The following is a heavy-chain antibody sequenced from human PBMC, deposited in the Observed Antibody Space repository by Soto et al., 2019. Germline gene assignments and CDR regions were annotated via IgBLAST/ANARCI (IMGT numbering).Heavy chain of an antibody. CDR2: IKQDGSEK. D-gene: IGHD4-4*01. CDR1: GFTFSSYW. Sequence: PGGSLRLSCAASGFTFSSYWMSWVRQAPGKGLEWVANIKQDGSEKYYVDSVKGRFTISRDNAKNSLYLQMNSLRAEDTAVYYCAKRSYTVMRGALDIWGQGPMVPSPQ. CDR3: AKRSYTVMRGALDI. V-gene: IGHV3-7*05. J-gene: IGHJ3*02.